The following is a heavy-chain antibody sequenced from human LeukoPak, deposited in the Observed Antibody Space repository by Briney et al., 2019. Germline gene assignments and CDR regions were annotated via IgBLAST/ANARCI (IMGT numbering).Heavy chain of an antibody. CDR3: ARDSFDFWSGYYATGYYYYYYMDV. V-gene: IGHV4-30-2*01. Sequence: SQTLSLTCTVSGGSISSGGYYWSWIRQPPGKGLEWIGYIYHSGSTYYNPSLKSRVTISVDRSKNQFSLKLSSVTAADTAVYYCARDSFDFWSGYYATGYYYYYYMDVWGKGTTVTVSS. CDR2: IYHSGST. D-gene: IGHD3-3*01. CDR1: GGSISSGGYY. J-gene: IGHJ6*03.